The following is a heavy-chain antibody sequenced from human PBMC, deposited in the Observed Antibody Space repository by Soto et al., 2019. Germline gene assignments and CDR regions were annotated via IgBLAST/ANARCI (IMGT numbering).Heavy chain of an antibody. D-gene: IGHD6-13*01. V-gene: IGHV4-31*03. CDR2: IYYSGST. CDR1: GGSISSGGYY. J-gene: IGHJ6*02. Sequence: QVQLQESGPGLVKPSQTLSLTCTVSGGSISSGGYYWSWIRQHPGKGLEWIGYIYYSGSTYYNPSIKSRVTISVDTSKNQFSLKLSSVTAADTAVYYCARDSSSWLVLSPNCCMDVWGQGTTVTVSS. CDR3: ARDSSSWLVLSPNCCMDV.